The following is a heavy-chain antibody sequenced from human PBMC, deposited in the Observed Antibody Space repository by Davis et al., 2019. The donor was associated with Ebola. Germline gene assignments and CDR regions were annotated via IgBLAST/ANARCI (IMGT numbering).Heavy chain of an antibody. V-gene: IGHV3-48*04. CDR3: ARDAFSLSRYDTEDH. Sequence: GESLKISCVASGFRFSSYVMNWVRQAPGKGLEWVSYISGSATSTFYADSVKGRFTISRDNARDSLYLQMDSLRVEDTAIYYCARDAFSLSRYDTEDHWGQGTLVTVSS. D-gene: IGHD3-9*01. CDR1: GFRFSSYV. CDR2: ISGSATST. J-gene: IGHJ4*02.